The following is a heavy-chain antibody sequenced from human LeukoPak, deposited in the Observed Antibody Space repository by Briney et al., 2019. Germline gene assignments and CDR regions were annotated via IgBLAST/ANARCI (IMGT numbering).Heavy chain of an antibody. CDR2: ISSSGSTR. J-gene: IGHJ4*02. CDR1: GFTFSSYE. CDR3: ARGIGSSTWPLAL. Sequence: GGSLRLSCAASGFTFSSYEMNWVRQAPGTGLEWVSYISSSGSTRYYADSVKGRFTISRDNAKNSLYLQLNSLRAEDTAVYYCARGIGSSTWPLALWGQGTLVTVSS. D-gene: IGHD6-13*01. V-gene: IGHV3-48*03.